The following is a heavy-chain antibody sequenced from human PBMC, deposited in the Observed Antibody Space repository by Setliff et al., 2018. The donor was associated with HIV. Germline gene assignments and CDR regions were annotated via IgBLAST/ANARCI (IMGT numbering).Heavy chain of an antibody. J-gene: IGHJ3*02. CDR3: ATRAYDSRGYLRSRVSGAAFDI. V-gene: IGHV1-24*01. Sequence: GASVKVSCKVSGYTLTELSIHWVRQAPGKGLEWMGGFDPQYDKTFYAQKFQGRVTMSEDTSTDTAYMELSSRRSEETAVYYCATRAYDSRGYLRSRVSGAAFDIWGQGTMVTVSS. CDR1: GYTLTELS. D-gene: IGHD3-22*01. CDR2: FDPQYDKT.